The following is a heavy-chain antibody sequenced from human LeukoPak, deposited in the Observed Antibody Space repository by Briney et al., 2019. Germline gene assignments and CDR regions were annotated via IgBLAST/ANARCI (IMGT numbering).Heavy chain of an antibody. CDR1: GGTFSSYA. Sequence: SVKVSCKASGGTFSSYAISWVRQAPGQGLEWMGRIIPILGIANYAQKFQGRVTITADKSTSTAYMELSSLRSEDTAVYYCARESHMIKSGMDVWGQGTTVTVSS. V-gene: IGHV1-69*04. CDR3: ARESHMIKSGMDV. J-gene: IGHJ6*02. CDR2: IIPILGIA. D-gene: IGHD3-22*01.